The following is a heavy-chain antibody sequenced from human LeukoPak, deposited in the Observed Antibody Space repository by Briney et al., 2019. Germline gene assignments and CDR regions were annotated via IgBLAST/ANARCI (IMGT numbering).Heavy chain of an antibody. CDR1: GFSVRTTY. CDR3: ARAPTFSGWFDY. Sequence: GGSLRLSCAASGFSVRTTYMSWVRQAPGKGLEWVSVLYTGGGTDHADSVKGRFTICRDNAKNSLYLQMNSLRVEDTAVYYCARAPTFSGWFDYWGQGTLVTVSS. V-gene: IGHV3-53*01. D-gene: IGHD6-19*01. J-gene: IGHJ4*02. CDR2: LYTGGGT.